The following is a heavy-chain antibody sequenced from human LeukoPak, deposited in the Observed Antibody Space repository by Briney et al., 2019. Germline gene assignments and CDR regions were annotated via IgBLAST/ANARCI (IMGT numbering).Heavy chain of an antibody. CDR2: IYYSGST. V-gene: IGHV4-39*01. J-gene: IGHJ4*02. D-gene: IGHD2-2*01. Sequence: SIYYSGSTYYNPSLKSRVTISVDTSKNQFSLKLSSVTAADTAVYYCARHPTAVVPAAIVDYWGQGTLVTVSS. CDR3: ARHPTAVVPAAIVDY.